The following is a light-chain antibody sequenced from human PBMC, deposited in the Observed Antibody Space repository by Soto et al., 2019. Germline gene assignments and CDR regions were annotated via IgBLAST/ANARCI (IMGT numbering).Light chain of an antibody. V-gene: IGLV2-14*01. Sequence: QSVLTQPASVSGSPGQSITIACTGTNRDVGSYNLASWYQQRPGEAPKLIISEVRNRPSGISYRFTGSKSGNTASLTISGLQAEDEADYYCSSYTTTSTLVFGGGTKLTVL. CDR3: SSYTTTSTLV. J-gene: IGLJ3*02. CDR1: NRDVGSYNL. CDR2: EVR.